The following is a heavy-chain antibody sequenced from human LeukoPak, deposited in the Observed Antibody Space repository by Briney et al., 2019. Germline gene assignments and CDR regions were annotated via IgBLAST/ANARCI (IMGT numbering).Heavy chain of an antibody. J-gene: IGHJ3*02. V-gene: IGHV3-11*04. CDR2: ISSSGSAI. Sequence: GGSLRLSCAASGFTFSHAWMSWVRQAPGKGLEWVSYISSSGSAIYYADSVKGRFTISRDNAKNSLYLQMNSLRAEDTAVYYCARNPQAWETAFDIWGQGTMVTISS. D-gene: IGHD1-26*01. CDR3: ARNPQAWETAFDI. CDR1: GFTFSHAW.